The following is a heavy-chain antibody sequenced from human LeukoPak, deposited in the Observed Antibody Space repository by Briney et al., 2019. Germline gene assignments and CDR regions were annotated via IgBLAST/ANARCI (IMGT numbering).Heavy chain of an antibody. V-gene: IGHV1-18*01. Sequence: ASVTVSCKASGYTFTSYGISWVRQAPGQGLEWMGWISAYNGNTNYAQKLQGRVTMTTDTSTSTAYMELRSLRSDDTAVYYCARVSLLRYFDWLPSEGYYYMDVWGKGTTVTISS. D-gene: IGHD3-9*01. CDR1: GYTFTSYG. CDR2: ISAYNGNT. J-gene: IGHJ6*03. CDR3: ARVSLLRYFDWLPSEGYYYMDV.